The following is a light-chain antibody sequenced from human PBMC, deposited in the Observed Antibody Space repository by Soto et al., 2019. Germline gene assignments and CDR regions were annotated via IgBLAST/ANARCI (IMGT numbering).Light chain of an antibody. CDR2: GAS. V-gene: IGKV1-39*01. CDR3: QQSYSASWT. J-gene: IGKJ1*01. CDR1: QSIRNY. Sequence: DIQMTQSPSSLSASVGDRVTITCRASQSIRNYLNWYQQKPGKAPKLLIYGASILQSGVPSRFSGSGSGTDFTLTISSLQPEDFATYFCQQSYSASWTFGRRTKVEIK.